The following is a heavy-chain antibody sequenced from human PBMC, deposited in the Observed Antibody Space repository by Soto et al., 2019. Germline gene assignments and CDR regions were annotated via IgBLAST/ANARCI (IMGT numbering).Heavy chain of an antibody. V-gene: IGHV4-31*03. CDR3: ARGRSSTSPSPIGY. J-gene: IGHJ4*02. D-gene: IGHD2-2*01. CDR2: IYYSGST. Sequence: QVQLQESGPGLVKPSQTLSLTCTVSGGSISSGGYYWSWIRQHPGKGLEWIGYIYYSGSTYYNPSLKSRVTISVDTSKNQFSLKLSSVTAADTALYYWARGRSSTSPSPIGYWGQGTLVTVSS. CDR1: GGSISSGGYY.